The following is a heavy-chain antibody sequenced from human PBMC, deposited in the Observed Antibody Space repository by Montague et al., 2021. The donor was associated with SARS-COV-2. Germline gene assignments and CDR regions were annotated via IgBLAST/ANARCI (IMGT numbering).Heavy chain of an antibody. CDR3: ARHYSATLPAVY. CDR2: ISDGGGT. J-gene: IGHJ4*02. Sequence: SETLSLTCTVSGGSISSFYWSWFRQPPGKGLEWIGYISDGGGTNYNPSLASRATMSVDTSKNQFSLKVNSVTAADTAVYYCARHYSATLPAVYWGQGTLVTVSS. V-gene: IGHV4-59*08. D-gene: IGHD2-15*01. CDR1: GGSISSFY.